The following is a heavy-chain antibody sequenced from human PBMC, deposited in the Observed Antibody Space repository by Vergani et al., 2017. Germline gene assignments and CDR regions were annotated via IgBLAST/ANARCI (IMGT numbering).Heavy chain of an antibody. D-gene: IGHD6-13*01. CDR1: GFTFSNYW. CDR3: ARDQRLGSSSPKYWYFDL. J-gene: IGHJ2*01. Sequence: DVQLVESGGGLVQPGGSLRLSCAASGFTFSNYWMSWVRQAPGKGLEWVANIKQDVSEKYYVDSVRGRFTISRDNAKNSLYLRMNSLRAEDTAVYYCARDQRLGSSSPKYWYFDLWGRGTLVSVSS. V-gene: IGHV3-7*03. CDR2: IKQDVSEK.